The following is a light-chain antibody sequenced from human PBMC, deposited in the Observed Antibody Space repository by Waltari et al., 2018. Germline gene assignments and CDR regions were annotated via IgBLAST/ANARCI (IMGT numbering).Light chain of an antibody. CDR2: EGT. J-gene: IGLJ2*01. Sequence: QSALTQPASVSGSPGQSITISCTGSTSDVGGYNLVSWYRQFPNQAPQLIIYEGTRRPSGVSSRFSASKSGNTASLTISGLQAEDEALDFCSSYARSDNSVLFGGGTQLSVL. V-gene: IGLV2-23*01. CDR3: SSYARSDNSVL. CDR1: TSDVGGYNL.